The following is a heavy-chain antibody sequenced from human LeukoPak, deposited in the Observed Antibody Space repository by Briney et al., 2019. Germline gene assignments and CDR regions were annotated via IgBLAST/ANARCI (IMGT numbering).Heavy chain of an antibody. CDR3: ARDGGGQLWPLFDY. D-gene: IGHD5-18*01. J-gene: IGHJ4*02. CDR2: IYYSGST. V-gene: IGHV4-59*01. Sequence: SETLSLTCAVYGGSFSGYYWSWIRQPPGKGLEWIGYIYYSGSTNYNPSLKSRVTISVDTSKNQFSLKLSSVTAADTAVYYCARDGGGQLWPLFDYWGQGTLVTVSS. CDR1: GGSFSGYY.